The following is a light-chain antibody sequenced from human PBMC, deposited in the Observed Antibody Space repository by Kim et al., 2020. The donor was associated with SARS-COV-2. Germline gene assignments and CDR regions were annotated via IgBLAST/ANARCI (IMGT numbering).Light chain of an antibody. CDR2: AAS. V-gene: IGKV1-8*01. CDR1: QGISSY. CDR3: QQYYSYPIT. Sequence: ASTGDRVTITCRASQGISSYLAWYQQKPGKAPKLLIYAASTLQSGVPSRFSGSGSGTDFTLTISCLQSEDFATHYCQQYYSYPITFGQGTRLEIK. J-gene: IGKJ5*01.